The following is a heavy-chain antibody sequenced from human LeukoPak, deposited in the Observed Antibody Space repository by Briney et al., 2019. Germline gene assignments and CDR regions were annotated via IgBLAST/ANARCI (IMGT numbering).Heavy chain of an antibody. V-gene: IGHV4-39*01. Sequence: PSETLSLTCTVSRCTIDSTSYYWAWIRQPPGKGLEYIGSIYKSGGTYYNPSLKSRVTISVNMSKNQFSLKLNSVTATDTALYYCTRHYHLADASDLWGQGTVVTVSS. CDR1: RCTIDSTSYY. J-gene: IGHJ3*01. D-gene: IGHD2-2*01. CDR3: TRHYHLADASDL. CDR2: IYKSGGT.